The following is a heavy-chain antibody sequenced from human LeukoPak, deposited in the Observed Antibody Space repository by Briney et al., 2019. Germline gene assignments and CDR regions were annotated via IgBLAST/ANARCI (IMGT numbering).Heavy chain of an antibody. J-gene: IGHJ4*02. CDR1: GYSFTSYW. CDR2: IYPGKTDT. Sequence: GESLKISCKGSGYSFTSYWIGWVRQMPGKGLEWIGIIYPGKTDTRYSPSFQGQVTISADESISTAYLQWSSLKASGTAMFYCARCRFGELLVDYWGQGTLVTVSS. V-gene: IGHV5-51*01. CDR3: ARCRFGELLVDY. D-gene: IGHD3-10*01.